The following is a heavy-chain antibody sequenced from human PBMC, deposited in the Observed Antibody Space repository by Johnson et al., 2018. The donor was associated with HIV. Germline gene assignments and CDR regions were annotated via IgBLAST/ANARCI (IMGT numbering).Heavy chain of an antibody. CDR1: GFTFNAHW. D-gene: IGHD3-22*01. CDR2: INNDGGST. Sequence: EVQLVESGGGLVQPGGSLRLSCAVSGFTFNAHWMHWVRQAPGKGLVWVARINNDGGSTSYVDSVKGRFTISRDNSRSTVYLHMINLRADDTALYYCAREISRYYYDYAAFDLWGQGTTVTVS. J-gene: IGHJ3*01. V-gene: IGHV3-74*01. CDR3: AREISRYYYDYAAFDL.